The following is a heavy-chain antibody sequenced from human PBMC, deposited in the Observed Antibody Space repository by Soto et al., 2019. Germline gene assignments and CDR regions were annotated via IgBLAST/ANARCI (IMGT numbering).Heavy chain of an antibody. J-gene: IGHJ6*02. D-gene: IGHD3-10*01. V-gene: IGHV3-73*01. CDR1: GFTFSGSA. CDR3: TRHGPTMVRGVIYYYYGMDV. Sequence: AGSLRLSCAASGFTFSGSAMHWVRQASGKGLEWVGRIRSKANSYATAYAASVKGRFTISRDDSKNTAYLQMNSLKTEDRAVYYCTRHGPTMVRGVIYYYYGMDVWGQGTRVTVSS. CDR2: IRSKANSYAT.